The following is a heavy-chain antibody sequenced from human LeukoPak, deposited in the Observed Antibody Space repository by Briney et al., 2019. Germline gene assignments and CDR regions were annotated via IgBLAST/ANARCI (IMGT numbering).Heavy chain of an antibody. CDR3: ARGIRITMESYMDV. V-gene: IGHV4-34*01. CDR1: GGSFSGYY. CDR2: INHSGST. D-gene: IGHD3-10*01. J-gene: IGHJ6*03. Sequence: PSETLSLTCAVYGGSFSGYYWSWIRQPPGKGLEWIGEINHSGSTNYNPSLKSRVTISVDTSKNQFSLKLSSVTAADTAVYYCARGIRITMESYMDVWGKGTTVTISS.